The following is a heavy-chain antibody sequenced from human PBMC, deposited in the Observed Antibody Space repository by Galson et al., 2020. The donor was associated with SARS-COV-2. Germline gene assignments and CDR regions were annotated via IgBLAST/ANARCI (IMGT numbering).Heavy chain of an antibody. D-gene: IGHD2-2*01. Sequence: SETLSLTCAVYGLPFKDYYWSWIWQPPGKGLGWMWESNHSGSTNYNPSPEIRVTASVDTSMNQFPLKLTSVTAADTAVYYCATSPVPAARGYNWFDPWGQGTLVTVSS. V-gene: IGHV4-34*01. CDR2: SNHSGST. CDR1: GLPFKDYY. CDR3: ATSPVPAARGYNWFDP. J-gene: IGHJ5*02.